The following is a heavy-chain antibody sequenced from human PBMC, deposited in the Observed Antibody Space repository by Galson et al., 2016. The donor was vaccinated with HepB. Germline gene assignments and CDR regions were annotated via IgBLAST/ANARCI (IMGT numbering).Heavy chain of an antibody. CDR1: GYTFSTYN. Sequence: SVKVSCKASGYTFSTYNMHWVRQAPGQGLEWMGLINPSGGNTTHAQKFQGRVTMTTDTSTGTVYMNLSSLRSDDTALYYCARGHSLGDLDPWGQGTLVTVSS. D-gene: IGHD7-27*01. CDR3: ARGHSLGDLDP. V-gene: IGHV1-46*01. J-gene: IGHJ5*02. CDR2: INPSGGNT.